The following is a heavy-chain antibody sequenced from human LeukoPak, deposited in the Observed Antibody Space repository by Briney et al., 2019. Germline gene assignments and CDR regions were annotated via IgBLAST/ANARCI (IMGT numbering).Heavy chain of an antibody. V-gene: IGHV3-23*01. J-gene: IGHJ5*02. D-gene: IGHD6-13*01. CDR1: GFTFSSYA. Sequence: PGGSLRLSCGASGFTFSSYAMSWVRQAPGKGLEWVSAISGSGGSTYYADSEEGRFTISRDNSKNTLYLQMNSLRAEDTAVYCCAKDSSYSHPNWFDPWGQRTLVTVSS. CDR2: ISGSGGST. CDR3: AKDSSYSHPNWFDP.